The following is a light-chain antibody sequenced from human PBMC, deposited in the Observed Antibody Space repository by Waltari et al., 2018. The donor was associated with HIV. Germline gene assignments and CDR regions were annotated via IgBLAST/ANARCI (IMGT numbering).Light chain of an antibody. Sequence: DIEMTQSPSTLSASVGDTVTITCRTSENIGNWLAWYQMKPGKAPYLLIYRASTLKSGVPSLVSGRGSGTEFALTVRGLQPDYFVTFFCQQYNVYPWTFGQGTRVDLK. J-gene: IGKJ1*01. CDR2: RAS. CDR1: ENIGNW. V-gene: IGKV1-5*03. CDR3: QQYNVYPWT.